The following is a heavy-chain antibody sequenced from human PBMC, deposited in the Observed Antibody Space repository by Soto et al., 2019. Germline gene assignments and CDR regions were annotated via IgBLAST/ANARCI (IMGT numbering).Heavy chain of an antibody. Sequence: QVQLVQFGAEVKKPGSSVKVSCMASGGTFSSYAISWVRQAPGQGLEWMVGIIPISETTNYAQKVQGRVKTTAEEYKSKAYMEVSSLRSEDTGVYCCARSEDSSNSLALYYYYDCGMDVWGQGRTV. V-gene: IGHV1-69*01. J-gene: IGHJ6*02. D-gene: IGHD2-2*01. CDR1: GGTFSSYA. CDR3: ARSEDSSNSLALYYYYDCGMDV. CDR2: IIPISETT.